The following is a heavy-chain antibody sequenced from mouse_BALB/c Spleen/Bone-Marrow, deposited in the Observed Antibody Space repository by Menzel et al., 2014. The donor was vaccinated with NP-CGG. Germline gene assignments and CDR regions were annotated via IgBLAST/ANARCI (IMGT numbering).Heavy chain of an antibody. CDR2: INPESNTI. V-gene: IGHV4-1*02. CDR1: GVDFSRYW. D-gene: IGHD2-3*01. CDR3: ARLGYYGWFAY. Sequence: CAASGVDFSRYWMSWARQAPGKGLQWIGEINPESNTINYSPSLKDKFIISRDNAKNTLYLQMSKVKSEDAALYCCARLGYYGWFAYWGQGTLVTVSA. J-gene: IGHJ3*01.